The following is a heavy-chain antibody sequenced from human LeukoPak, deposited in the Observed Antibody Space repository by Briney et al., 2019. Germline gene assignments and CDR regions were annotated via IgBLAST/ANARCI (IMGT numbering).Heavy chain of an antibody. CDR1: GFTFSSYS. D-gene: IGHD6-19*01. V-gene: IGHV3-48*01. Sequence: GGSLRLSCAASGFTFSSYSMNWVRQAPGKGLEWVSYVSSSSSTIYYADSVKGRFTISRDNAKKSLYLQMNSLKTEDTAVYYCTRPEHLTLYSSGWYYFDYWGQGTLVTVSS. CDR2: VSSSSSTI. J-gene: IGHJ4*02. CDR3: TRPEHLTLYSSGWYYFDY.